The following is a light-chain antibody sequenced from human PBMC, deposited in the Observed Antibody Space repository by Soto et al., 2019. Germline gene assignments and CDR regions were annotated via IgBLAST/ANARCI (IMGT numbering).Light chain of an antibody. CDR3: RQYNNWPT. J-gene: IGKJ4*01. Sequence: EIVLTQSPGTLSLSPGDGATLSCRASQSVSSGYLAWYQQKPGQAPRLLICGASTRATGIPARFSGSGSGTEFTLTISSLQSEDFAVYYCRQYNNWPTFGGGTKVDIK. CDR2: GAS. V-gene: IGKV3-15*01. CDR1: QSVSSGY.